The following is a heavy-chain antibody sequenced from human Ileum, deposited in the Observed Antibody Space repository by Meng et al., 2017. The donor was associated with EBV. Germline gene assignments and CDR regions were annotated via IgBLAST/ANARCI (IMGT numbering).Heavy chain of an antibody. J-gene: IGHJ4*02. Sequence: HGELTEGGGGLCEPPETGSRICAVYGGSFSGYNWSWIRQPPGKGLEWIGEINHSGSTNYNPSLKSRVTISVDTSKNQFSLKLSSVTAADTAVYYCARGNKVSDRGFDYWGQGTLVTVSS. CDR1: GGSFSGYN. V-gene: IGHV4-34*02. CDR3: ARGNKVSDRGFDY. D-gene: IGHD3-10*01. CDR2: INHSGST.